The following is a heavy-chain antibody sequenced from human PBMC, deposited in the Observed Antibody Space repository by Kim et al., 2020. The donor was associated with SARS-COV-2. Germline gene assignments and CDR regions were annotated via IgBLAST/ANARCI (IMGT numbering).Heavy chain of an antibody. D-gene: IGHD3-22*01. CDR1: GFTFRRYS. CDR2: ISSGSSYT. J-gene: IGHJ5*02. Sequence: GGSLRLSCAASGFTFRRYSMNWVRQAPGKGLEWVSSISSGSSYTYYADSVKGRFTISRDNAKNSLYLQMNSLRAEDTAVYYCARWSRYYYDSSDYQPPADSWFDPWGQGTLVTVSS. V-gene: IGHV3-21*01. CDR3: ARWSRYYYDSSDYQPPADSWFDP.